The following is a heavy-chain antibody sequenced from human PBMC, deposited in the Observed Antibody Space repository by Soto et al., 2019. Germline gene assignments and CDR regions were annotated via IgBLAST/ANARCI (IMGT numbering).Heavy chain of an antibody. CDR1: GFTFSNAW. J-gene: IGHJ4*02. Sequence: GGSLRLSCAASGFTFSNAWMNWVRQAPGKGLEWVGRIKSKTDGGTTDYAAPVKGRFTISRDDSKNTLYLQMNSLKTEDTAVYYCTTENYDYVWGSYRDYWGQGTLVTVSS. CDR2: IKSKTDGGTT. CDR3: TTENYDYVWGSYRDY. D-gene: IGHD3-16*02. V-gene: IGHV3-15*07.